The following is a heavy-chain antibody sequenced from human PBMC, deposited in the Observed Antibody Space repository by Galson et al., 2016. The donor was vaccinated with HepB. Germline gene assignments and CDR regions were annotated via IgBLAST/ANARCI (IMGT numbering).Heavy chain of an antibody. Sequence: SLRLSCAASGFTFVNYAMTWVRQPPGKGLEWVSTIDDNGHPGTTHYADPVRGRFTISRDDSNTQLYLKMDSLGAEDTALYFCAKYLAPGLHAFDIWGQGTTVTVSS. CDR3: AKYLAPGLHAFDI. CDR1: GFTFVNYA. V-gene: IGHV3-23*01. J-gene: IGHJ3*02. CDR2: IDDNGHPGTT. D-gene: IGHD2-21*02.